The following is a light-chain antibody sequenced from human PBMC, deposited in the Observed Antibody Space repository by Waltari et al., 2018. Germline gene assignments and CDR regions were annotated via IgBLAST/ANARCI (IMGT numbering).Light chain of an antibody. J-gene: IGKJ1*01. CDR1: QCISSY. V-gene: IGKV1-8*01. CDR3: QQYYSYPRT. CDR2: AAS. Sequence: AIRMTQYPSSLSASTGDRVTITCRASQCISSYLAWYQQKPGKAPKLLSYAASTLQSGVPSRFSGSGSGTDFTLTISCLQSEDFATYYCQQYYSYPRTFGQGTKVEIK.